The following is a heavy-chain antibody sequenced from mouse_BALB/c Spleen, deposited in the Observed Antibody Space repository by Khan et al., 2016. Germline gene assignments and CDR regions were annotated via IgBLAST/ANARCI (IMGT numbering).Heavy chain of an antibody. D-gene: IGHD2-3*01. Sequence: QVQLQQSGAELARPGASVKLSCKASGHTFTSYWTQWVKQRTGQGLEWIGAIYPGDGDTRITQKFKGKATLTADNYSSTAYMQISSMASEDTAVYYCARGGGYSLCYALDYWGQGTSVTVSS. V-gene: IGHV1-87*01. CDR2: IYPGDGDT. CDR1: GHTFTSYW. CDR3: ARGGGYSLCYALDY. J-gene: IGHJ4*01.